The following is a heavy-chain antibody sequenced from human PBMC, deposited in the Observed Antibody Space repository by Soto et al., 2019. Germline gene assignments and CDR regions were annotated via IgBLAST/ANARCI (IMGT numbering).Heavy chain of an antibody. CDR1: GFTFSSYW. CDR3: ARNGYSSSWYARGAFDI. J-gene: IGHJ3*02. CDR2: IKQDGSEK. D-gene: IGHD6-13*01. V-gene: IGHV3-7*01. Sequence: VWSLRLSCAASGFTFSSYWMSWVRQAPGKGLEWVANIKQDGSEKYYVDSVKGRFTISRDNAKNSLYLQMNSLRAEDTAVYYCARNGYSSSWYARGAFDIWGQGTMVTVSS.